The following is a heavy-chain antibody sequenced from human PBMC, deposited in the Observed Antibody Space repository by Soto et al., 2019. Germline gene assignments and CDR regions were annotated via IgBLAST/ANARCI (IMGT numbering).Heavy chain of an antibody. J-gene: IGHJ4*02. V-gene: IGHV3-7*01. Sequence: EVQLVESGGGLVQPGGSLRLSCAASGFSLTNYWMQWVRQAPGKGLEWVASINEHGREMYYVDSVRGRFTISRDIADNSLYLQMNTLRPEDTAMYYCARVAYWGPGTQVTVSS. CDR3: ARVAY. CDR2: INEHGREM. CDR1: GFSLTNYW.